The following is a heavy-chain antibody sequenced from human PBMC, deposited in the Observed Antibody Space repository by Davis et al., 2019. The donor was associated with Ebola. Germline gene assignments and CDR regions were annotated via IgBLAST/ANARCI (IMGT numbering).Heavy chain of an antibody. D-gene: IGHD3-3*01. CDR2: LYYSGSP. J-gene: IGHJ6*02. CDR3: VGNFWSGYYYYGMDV. Sequence: SETLSLTCTVSGGSISSYYWSWIRQPPGKGLEWIGYLYYSGSPNSNPSLKSRVTISVDTSKNQFSLKLSSVTAAVTAVYYCVGNFWSGYYYYGMDVWGQGTTVTVSS. CDR1: GGSISSYY. V-gene: IGHV4-59*08.